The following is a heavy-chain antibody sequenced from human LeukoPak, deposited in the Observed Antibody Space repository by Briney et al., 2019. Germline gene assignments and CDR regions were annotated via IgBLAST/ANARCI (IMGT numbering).Heavy chain of an antibody. CDR2: ISGSGDST. CDR3: ARYSKNDAFDI. CDR1: GFTFSSYA. D-gene: IGHD5-12*01. Sequence: PGGALRLSCAASGFTFSSYAMSWVRQAPGKGLEWVSRISGSGDSTYYADSVKGRFTISRDNSKNTLYLQMNSLRAEDTAVYYCARYSKNDAFDIWGQGTMVTVSS. V-gene: IGHV3-23*01. J-gene: IGHJ3*02.